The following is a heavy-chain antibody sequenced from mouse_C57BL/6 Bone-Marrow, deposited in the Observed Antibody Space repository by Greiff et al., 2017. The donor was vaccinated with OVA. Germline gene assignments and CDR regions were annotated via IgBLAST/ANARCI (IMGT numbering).Heavy chain of an antibody. CDR1: GFTFSDYG. V-gene: IGHV5-17*01. CDR3: AVVRRYFDV. CDR2: ISSGSSTI. D-gene: IGHD1-1*01. J-gene: IGHJ1*03. Sequence: EVKLMESGGGLVKPGGSLKLSCAASGFTFSDYGMHWVRQAPEKGLEWVAYISSGSSTIYYADTVKGRFTISRDNAKNSLFLQMTSLRSEDTAMYYCAVVRRYFDVWGTGTTVTVSS.